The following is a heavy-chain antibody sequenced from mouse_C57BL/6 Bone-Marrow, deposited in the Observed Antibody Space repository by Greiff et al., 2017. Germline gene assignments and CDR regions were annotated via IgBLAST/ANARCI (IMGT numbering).Heavy chain of an antibody. D-gene: IGHD2-3*01. CDR2: INPNNGGT. V-gene: IGHV1-26*01. Sequence: EVQLQQSGPELVKPGASVKISCKASGYTFTDYYMNWVKQSHGKSLEWIGDINPNNGGTSYHQKFKGKATLTVDKSSSTAYMELRSLTSEDSAVYYCARRDGYGYFDVWGTGTTVTVSS. CDR3: ARRDGYGYFDV. CDR1: GYTFTDYY. J-gene: IGHJ1*03.